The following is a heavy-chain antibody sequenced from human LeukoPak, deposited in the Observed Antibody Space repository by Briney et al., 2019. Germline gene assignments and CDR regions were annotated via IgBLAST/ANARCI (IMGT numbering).Heavy chain of an antibody. CDR1: EFTFSSYS. D-gene: IGHD2-2*01. V-gene: IGHV3-21*01. J-gene: IGHJ4*02. CDR3: ARGCSTSCYADY. CDR2: ISSSSSYI. Sequence: PGGSLTLSCAASEFTFSSYSMNWVRQAPGKGLEWVSSISSSSSYIYYADSVKGRFTISRDNAKNSLYLQMNSLRAEDTAVYYCARGCSTSCYADYWGQGTLVTVSS.